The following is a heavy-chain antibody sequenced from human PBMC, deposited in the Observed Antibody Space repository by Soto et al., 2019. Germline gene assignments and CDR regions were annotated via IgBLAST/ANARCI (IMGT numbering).Heavy chain of an antibody. V-gene: IGHV3-7*05. CDR3: ATVSLDNDQSKYRPFDY. D-gene: IGHD2-2*03. CDR2: IKSDGSEK. CDR1: GFTFSNYS. J-gene: IGHJ4*02. Sequence: PGGSLRLSCAPSGFTFSNYSLSWLRQAPGKALAWVANIKSDGSEKNYVDSVRGRFTISRDNAKKSLYLQLNSLRAEDTAIYYCATVSLDNDQSKYRPFDYWGQGTLVTVSS.